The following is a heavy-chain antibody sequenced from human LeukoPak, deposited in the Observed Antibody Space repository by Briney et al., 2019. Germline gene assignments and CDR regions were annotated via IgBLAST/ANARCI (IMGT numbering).Heavy chain of an antibody. CDR1: GGSISSSSYY. CDR2: IYYSGST. D-gene: IGHD5-18*01. CDR3: ARGDTATDC. Sequence: SETLSLTCTVSGGSISSSSYYWGWIRQPPGKGLEWIGSIYYSGSTYYNPSLKSRVTISVDTSKNQFSLKLSSVTAADTAVYYCARGDTATDCWGQGTLVTVSS. V-gene: IGHV4-39*07. J-gene: IGHJ4*02.